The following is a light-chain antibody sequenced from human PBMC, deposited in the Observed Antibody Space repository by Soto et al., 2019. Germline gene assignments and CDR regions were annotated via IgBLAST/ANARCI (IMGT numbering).Light chain of an antibody. J-gene: IGKJ3*01. CDR3: QQYGSSLF. Sequence: EIVLTQSPGTLSLSPGERATLSCRASQSVSSSYLAWYQQKPGQAPRLLIYGASSRATGIPDRFSGSGSGTVFTLTISGLEPEDLLVYYCQQYGSSLFFGPGTKVDIK. V-gene: IGKV3-20*01. CDR1: QSVSSSY. CDR2: GAS.